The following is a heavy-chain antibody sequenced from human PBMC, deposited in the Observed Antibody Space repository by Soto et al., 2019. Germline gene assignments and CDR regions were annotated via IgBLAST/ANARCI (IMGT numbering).Heavy chain of an antibody. Sequence: QVHLQQWGAGLLKPSETLSLTCAVYGESFIGYYWTWIRQPPGKGLEWIGEINHRGSANYNPSRKSRVTISVDTSNNQCSLKLSSVTAADTSVYYCARTDIVTTNCVDPWGQGTLVTVSS. CDR2: INHRGSA. CDR1: GESFIGYY. D-gene: IGHD5-12*01. V-gene: IGHV4-34*02. J-gene: IGHJ5*02. CDR3: ARTDIVTTNCVDP.